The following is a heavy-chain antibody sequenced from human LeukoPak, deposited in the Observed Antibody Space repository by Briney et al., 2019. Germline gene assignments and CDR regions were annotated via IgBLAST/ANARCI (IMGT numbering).Heavy chain of an antibody. J-gene: IGHJ5*02. CDR1: GGSISSYY. D-gene: IGHD5-24*01. Sequence: SETLSLTCTVSGGSISSYYWSWIRQPPGKGLEWIGYIYYSGSTNYNPSLKSRVTISVDTSKDQFSLKLSSVTAADTAVYYCARDFGDGYNSWFDPWGPGTLVTVSS. CDR3: ARDFGDGYNSWFDP. CDR2: IYYSGST. V-gene: IGHV4-59*01.